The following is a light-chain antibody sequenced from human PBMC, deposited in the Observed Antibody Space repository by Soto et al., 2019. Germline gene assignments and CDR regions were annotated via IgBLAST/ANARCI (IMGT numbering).Light chain of an antibody. CDR1: QSVLYSSNNKNY. CDR3: QQYYSTPIT. V-gene: IGKV4-1*01. J-gene: IGKJ5*01. Sequence: DIMMTQSPDSLAVSLGERATINCKSSQSVLYSSNNKNYLTWYQQKPGQPPKLLIYWASTRQSGVPDRFSGSGSGIDFTLTISSLQAEDVAVYYCQQYYSTPITFGQGTRLEIK. CDR2: WAS.